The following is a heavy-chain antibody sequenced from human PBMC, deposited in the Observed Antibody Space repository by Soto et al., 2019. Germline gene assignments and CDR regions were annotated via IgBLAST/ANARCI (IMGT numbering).Heavy chain of an antibody. Sequence: SETLSLTCTVSGGSISSYYWSWIRQPPGKGLEWIGYIYYSGSTNYNPSLKSRVTISVDTSKNQFSLKLSSVTAADTAVYYCGTHRNRFDWYAGYYCDYWGQGTLVNVSS. CDR3: GTHRNRFDWYAGYYCDY. J-gene: IGHJ4*02. D-gene: IGHD3-9*01. V-gene: IGHV4-59*08. CDR1: GGSISSYY. CDR2: IYYSGST.